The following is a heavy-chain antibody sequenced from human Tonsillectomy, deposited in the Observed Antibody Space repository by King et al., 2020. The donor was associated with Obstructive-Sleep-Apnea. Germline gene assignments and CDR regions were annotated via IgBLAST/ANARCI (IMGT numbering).Heavy chain of an antibody. Sequence: VQLVQSGAEVKKPGASVKVSCKASGYTFTSFGIIWVRQAPGQGLEWMGWISPYIGNTNYAQKFQGRVTMTTDTSTSTASMELRSLRSDDTAVYSCARVHYYDTSGYYWGAFDIWGQGTLVTVSS. CDR3: ARVHYYDTSGYYWGAFDI. CDR2: ISPYIGNT. V-gene: IGHV1-18*01. J-gene: IGHJ3*02. D-gene: IGHD3-22*01. CDR1: GYTFTSFG.